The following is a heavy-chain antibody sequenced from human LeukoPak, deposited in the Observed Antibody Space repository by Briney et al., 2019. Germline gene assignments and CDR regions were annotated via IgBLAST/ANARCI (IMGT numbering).Heavy chain of an antibody. Sequence: SETLSLTCAVYGGSFSGYYWSWIRQPPGKGLEWIGGINHSGSTNYNPSLKSRVTISVDTSKNQFSLKLSSVTAADTAVYYCAREDTTGLTDLWGQGTLVTVSS. CDR1: GGSFSGYY. D-gene: IGHD1-1*01. CDR3: AREDTTGLTDL. J-gene: IGHJ5*02. CDR2: INHSGST. V-gene: IGHV4-34*01.